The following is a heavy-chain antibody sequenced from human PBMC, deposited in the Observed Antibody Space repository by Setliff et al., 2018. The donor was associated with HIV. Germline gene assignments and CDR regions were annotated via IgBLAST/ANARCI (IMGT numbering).Heavy chain of an antibody. J-gene: IGHJ4*02. V-gene: IGHV4-38-2*01. CDR1: GYSISSGYY. Sequence: PSETLSLTCAVSGYSISSGYYWGWIRQPPGKGLEWIGSIYHSGSTYYNPSLKSRVTISVDTSKSQFSLKLSSVTAADTAMCYCARVLDYYDSSPYYFDYWGQGTLVTVSS. CDR3: ARVLDYYDSSPYYFDY. D-gene: IGHD3-22*01. CDR2: IYHSGST.